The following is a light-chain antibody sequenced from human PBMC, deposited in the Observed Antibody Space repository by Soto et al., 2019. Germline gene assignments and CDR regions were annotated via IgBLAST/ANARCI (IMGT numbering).Light chain of an antibody. CDR2: TVS. CDR3: QQYDTCPYT. Sequence: EIVLTQSPDTLSLSPGERATLSCRASQSVTSGYLAWYQQKPSQPPRLLIYTVSRSDTGIPDRFSGSGSGTDFTLSIKRLEPVDSVVSYCQQYDTCPYTFGQGT. J-gene: IGKJ2*01. CDR1: QSVTSGY. V-gene: IGKV3-20*01.